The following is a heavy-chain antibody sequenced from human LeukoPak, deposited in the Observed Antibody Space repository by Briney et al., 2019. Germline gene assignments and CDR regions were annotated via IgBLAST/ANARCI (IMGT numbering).Heavy chain of an antibody. CDR3: ARTYSGSYYARYYFDY. CDR2: INHSGST. V-gene: IGHV4-34*01. CDR1: GGSFSGYY. D-gene: IGHD1-26*01. Sequence: SETLSLTCAVYGGSFSGYYWSWIRQPPGKGLEWIGEINHSGSTNYNPSLKSRVTISVDTSKNQFSLKLSSVTAADTAVYHCARTYSGSYYARYYFDYRGQGTLVTVSS. J-gene: IGHJ4*02.